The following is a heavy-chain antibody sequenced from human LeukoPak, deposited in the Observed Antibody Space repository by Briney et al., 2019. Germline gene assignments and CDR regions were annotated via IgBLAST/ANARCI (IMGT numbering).Heavy chain of an antibody. CDR1: GFTFISFW. CDR3: ARGRDYVWGSYRSI. J-gene: IGHJ4*02. V-gene: IGHV3-7*03. CDR2: IKQDGNEK. Sequence: PGGSLRLSCAASGFTFISFWMSWVRQAPGKGLEWVANIKQDGNEKYYVDSVRGRFTISRDNAKNSLYLQMNSLRAEDTAVYYCARGRDYVWGSYRSIWGQGTLVTVSS. D-gene: IGHD3-16*02.